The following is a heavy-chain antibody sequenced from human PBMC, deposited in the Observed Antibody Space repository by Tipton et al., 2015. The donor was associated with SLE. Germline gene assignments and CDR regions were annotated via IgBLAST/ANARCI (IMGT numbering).Heavy chain of an antibody. V-gene: IGHV3-30*04. J-gene: IGHJ4*02. D-gene: IGHD3-22*01. Sequence: SLRLSCAASGFTFSSYAMHWVRQAPGKGLEWVAVMSYDGSNKYYADSVKGQFTISRDNSKNTLYLQMNSLRAEDTAVYYCAKDLGGQWLSQIFDYWGQGTLVTVSS. CDR1: GFTFSSYA. CDR2: MSYDGSNK. CDR3: AKDLGGQWLSQIFDY.